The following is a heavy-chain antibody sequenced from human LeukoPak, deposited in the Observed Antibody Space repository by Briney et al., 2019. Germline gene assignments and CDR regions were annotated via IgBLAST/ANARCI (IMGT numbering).Heavy chain of an antibody. D-gene: IGHD2-15*01. CDR2: ISGSGGYT. Sequence: GGSLRLSCAASGFTFSSYTMSWVRQAPGKGLEWVSGISGSGGYTYYVDSVKGRFTISRDNAKNSLYLQMNSLRDEDTAVYYCARDPSVYCSGGSCYLDYWGQGTLVTVSS. CDR1: GFTFSSYT. J-gene: IGHJ4*02. CDR3: ARDPSVYCSGGSCYLDY. V-gene: IGHV3-23*01.